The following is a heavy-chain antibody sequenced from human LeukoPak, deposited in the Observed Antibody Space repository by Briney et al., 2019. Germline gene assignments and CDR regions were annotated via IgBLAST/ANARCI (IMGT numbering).Heavy chain of an antibody. Sequence: GGSLRLSCAASGFTFSSYSMNWVRQAPGKGLEWVSYISGSSSTIYYADSVKGRFTISRDNAKNSLYLQMNSLRAEDTAVYYCAKGNDGFDYWGQGTLVTVSS. CDR3: AKGNDGFDY. CDR2: ISGSSSTI. V-gene: IGHV3-48*04. J-gene: IGHJ4*02. CDR1: GFTFSSYS.